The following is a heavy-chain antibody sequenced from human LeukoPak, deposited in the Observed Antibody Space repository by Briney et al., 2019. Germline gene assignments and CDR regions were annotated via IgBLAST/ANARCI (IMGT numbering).Heavy chain of an antibody. V-gene: IGHV3-21*01. CDR1: GFTFSSYS. D-gene: IGHD3-10*01. CDR3: AKVWGFGELFYYYYMDV. J-gene: IGHJ6*03. Sequence: GGSLRLSCAASGFTFSSYSMNWVRQAPGKGLEWVSSISSSSSYIYYADSVKGRFTISRDNAKKSLYLQMNSLRAEDTAVYYCAKVWGFGELFYYYYMDVWGKGTTVTVS. CDR2: ISSSSSYI.